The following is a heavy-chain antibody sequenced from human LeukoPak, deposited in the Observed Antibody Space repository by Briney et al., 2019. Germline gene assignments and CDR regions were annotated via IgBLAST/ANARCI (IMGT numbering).Heavy chain of an antibody. CDR1: GLSISSGYY. CDR2: IYHSGSS. V-gene: IGHV4-38-2*01. J-gene: IGHJ4*02. D-gene: IGHD3-22*01. Sequence: SETLSLTCAVSGLSISSGYYWGWIRPPPGKGLEWIGSIYHSGSSYYNPSLRRRVAISGETSRNQFSLKLTSVTVADTAVYYCARGSQSFYYDSSGYPFDYWGQGTLVTVSS. CDR3: ARGSQSFYYDSSGYPFDY.